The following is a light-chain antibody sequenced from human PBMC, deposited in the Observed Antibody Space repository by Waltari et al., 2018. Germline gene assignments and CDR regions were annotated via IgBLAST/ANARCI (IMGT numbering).Light chain of an antibody. CDR3: SSYTQSRTRV. Sequence: QSALTQSASVSGSPGQSITISCTGTRRAVGAYNLVSWYQHLPGRAPKLILSGVTKRPSGISDRFSGSKSGNTASLTISGLQSEDEADYYCSSYTQSRTRVFGGGTKVTVL. V-gene: IGLV2-23*02. J-gene: IGLJ3*02. CDR1: RRAVGAYNL. CDR2: GVT.